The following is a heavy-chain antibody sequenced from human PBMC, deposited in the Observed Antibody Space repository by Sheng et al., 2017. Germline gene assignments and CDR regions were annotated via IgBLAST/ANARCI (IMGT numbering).Heavy chain of an antibody. J-gene: IGHJ6*01. Sequence: QVQLQESGPGLVKPSETLSLTCTVSGYSISSGYYWGWIRQPPGKGLEWIGSIYHSGSTYYNPSLKSRVTISVDTSKNQFSLKLSSVTAADTAVYYCARDTRDFWSWLLYRYGLEYYG. V-gene: IGHV4-38-2*02. D-gene: IGHD3-3*01. CDR2: IYHSGST. CDR1: GYSISSGYY. CDR3: ARDTRDFWSWLLYRYGLEYYG.